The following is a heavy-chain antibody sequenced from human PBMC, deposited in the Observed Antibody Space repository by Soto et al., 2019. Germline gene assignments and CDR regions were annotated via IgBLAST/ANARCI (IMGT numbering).Heavy chain of an antibody. CDR1: GFTFSSYA. CDR2: ISGSGGST. J-gene: IGHJ4*02. V-gene: IGHV3-23*01. D-gene: IGHD3-22*01. Sequence: HPGGSLRLSCAASGFTFSSYAMSWVRQAPGKGLEWVSAISGSGGSTYYADSVKGRFTISRDNSKNTLYLQMNSLRAEDTAVYYCAKDVVTMIVVVWYPPNPPAFDYWGQGTLVTVSS. CDR3: AKDVVTMIVVVWYPPNPPAFDY.